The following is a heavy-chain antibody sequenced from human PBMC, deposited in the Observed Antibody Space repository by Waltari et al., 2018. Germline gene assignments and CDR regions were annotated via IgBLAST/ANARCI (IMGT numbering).Heavy chain of an antibody. D-gene: IGHD3-16*01. CDR3: ARFGLALDF. V-gene: IGHV3-23*03. Sequence: EVQLLESGGGLVQPGGSLRLSCAASKFTVTKHAMSWVRQAPGKGLEWVSVIYSGGRTDFGDSVKGRFTMSRDDSKNTVYLQMNSLRPEDTALYYCARFGLALDFWGQGTMVTVSS. J-gene: IGHJ3*01. CDR1: KFTVTKHA. CDR2: IYSGGRT.